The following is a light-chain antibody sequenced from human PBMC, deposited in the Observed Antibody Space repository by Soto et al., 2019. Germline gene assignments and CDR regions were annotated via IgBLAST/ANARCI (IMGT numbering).Light chain of an antibody. CDR3: QQYNAYLLT. V-gene: IGKV1-5*03. J-gene: IGKJ4*01. CDR1: ESISTW. Sequence: GDRVTISCRTSESISTWLAWYQQKPGKAPNLLIQKASSLESGAPSRFSGSGSGTEVTLTISSLQPDDFATYYCQQYNAYLLTFGGGNKVELK. CDR2: KAS.